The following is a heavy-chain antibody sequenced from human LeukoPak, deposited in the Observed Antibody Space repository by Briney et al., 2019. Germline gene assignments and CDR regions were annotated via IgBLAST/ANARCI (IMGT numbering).Heavy chain of an antibody. CDR3: ARYTHKDCSGGSCYPEYYFDY. Sequence: SETLSLTCAVYGGSFSGYYWSWIRQPPGKGLEWIGEINHSGSTNYNPSLKSRVTISVDKSKNQFSLKLSSVTAADTAVYYCARYTHKDCSGGSCYPEYYFDYWGQGTLVTVSS. J-gene: IGHJ4*02. CDR1: GGSFSGYY. V-gene: IGHV4-34*01. CDR2: INHSGST. D-gene: IGHD2-15*01.